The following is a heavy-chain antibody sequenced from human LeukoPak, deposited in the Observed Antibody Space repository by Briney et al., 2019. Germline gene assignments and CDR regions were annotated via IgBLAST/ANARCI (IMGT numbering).Heavy chain of an antibody. CDR1: GYTFTSYG. V-gene: IGHV1-18*01. CDR3: ARDPWQWLGPPLDF. D-gene: IGHD6-19*01. Sequence: ASVKVSCKGSGYTFTSYGITWVRQAPGQGRERMGWISASNGNTNYAQKLQDRVTITTDTSTSTAYMELRSLRSDDTAVYYCARDPWQWLGPPLDFWGQGTLVTVSS. J-gene: IGHJ4*02. CDR2: ISASNGNT.